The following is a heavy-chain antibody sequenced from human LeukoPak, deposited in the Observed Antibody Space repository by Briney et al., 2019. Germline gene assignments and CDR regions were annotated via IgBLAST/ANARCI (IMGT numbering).Heavy chain of an antibody. Sequence: GGSLRLSCAASGFTFSSYAMNWVRQAPGKGLEWVSAISGSGGSTYYADSVKGRSTISRDNSKNTLYLQMNSLRAEDTAVYYCAKDRGGVPYGLGSHGGVDYWGQGTLVTVSS. CDR2: ISGSGGST. D-gene: IGHD3-10*01. J-gene: IGHJ4*02. V-gene: IGHV3-23*01. CDR1: GFTFSSYA. CDR3: AKDRGGVPYGLGSHGGVDY.